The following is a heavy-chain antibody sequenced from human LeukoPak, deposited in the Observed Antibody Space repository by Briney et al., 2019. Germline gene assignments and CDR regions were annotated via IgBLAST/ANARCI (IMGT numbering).Heavy chain of an antibody. J-gene: IGHJ4*02. CDR3: AKHNIDY. CDR2: ISGSGGST. Sequence: ASVKVSCKASGGTFSSYAMSWVRQAPGKGLEWVSAISGSGGSTYYADSVKGRFTISRDNSKNTLYLQTNSLRAEDTAVYYCAKHNIDYWGQGTLVTVSS. CDR1: GGTFSSYA. D-gene: IGHD1-1*01. V-gene: IGHV3-23*01.